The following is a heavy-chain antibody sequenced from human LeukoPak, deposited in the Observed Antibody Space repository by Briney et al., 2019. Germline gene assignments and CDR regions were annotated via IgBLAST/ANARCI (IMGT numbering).Heavy chain of an antibody. CDR2: INPNSGGT. D-gene: IGHD2-2*01. J-gene: IGHJ6*02. CDR1: GYTFTGYY. V-gene: IGHV1-2*02. Sequence: ASVKVSCKASGYTFTGYYMHWMRQAPGQGLEWMGWINPNSGGTNYAQKFQGRVTMTRDTSISTAYMELSRLRSDDTAVYYCAKASPYYYYGMDVWGQGTTVTVSS. CDR3: AKASPYYYYGMDV.